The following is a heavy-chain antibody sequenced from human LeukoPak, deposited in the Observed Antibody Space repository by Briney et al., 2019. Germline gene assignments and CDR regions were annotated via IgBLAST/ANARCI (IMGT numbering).Heavy chain of an antibody. CDR2: INHSGST. V-gene: IGHV4-34*01. J-gene: IGHJ4*02. CDR1: GGSFSGYY. D-gene: IGHD3-22*01. CDR3: ARGQYYYDSSGYYYYFDY. Sequence: SEALFLTCAVYGGSFSGYYWSWIRQPPGKGLEWIGEINHSGSTNYNPSLKSRVTISVDTSKNQFSLKLSSVTAADTAVYYCARGQYYYDSSGYYYYFDYWGQGTLVTVSS.